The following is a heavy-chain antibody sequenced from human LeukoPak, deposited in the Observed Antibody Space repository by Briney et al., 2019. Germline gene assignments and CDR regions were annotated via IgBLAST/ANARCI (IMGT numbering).Heavy chain of an antibody. CDR2: ISAYNGNT. CDR3: ARVLGQQLGCYFDY. J-gene: IGHJ4*02. CDR1: GYTFTSYG. D-gene: IGHD6-13*01. Sequence: ASVKVSCKASGYTFTSYGISWVRQAPGQGLEWMGWISAYNGNTNYAQKLQSRVTMTTDTSTSTAYMELRSLRSDDTAVYYCARVLGQQLGCYFDYWGQGTLVTVSS. V-gene: IGHV1-18*01.